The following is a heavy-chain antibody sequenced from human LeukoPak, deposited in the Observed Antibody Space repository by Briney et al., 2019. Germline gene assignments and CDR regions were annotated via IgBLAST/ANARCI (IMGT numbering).Heavy chain of an antibody. CDR1: GYTFTSYG. CDR2: VSAYNGNT. Sequence: GASVNVSCKASGYTFTSYGISWVRQAPGQGLEWMGWVSAYNGNTNYAQKLQGRVTMTTDTSPSTAYMELRSLRSDDTAVYYCARGLRGVWYFDLWGRGALVTVSS. D-gene: IGHD3-10*01. J-gene: IGHJ2*01. CDR3: ARGLRGVWYFDL. V-gene: IGHV1-18*01.